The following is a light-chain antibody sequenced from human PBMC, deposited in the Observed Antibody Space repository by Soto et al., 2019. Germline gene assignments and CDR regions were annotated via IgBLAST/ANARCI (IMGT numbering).Light chain of an antibody. Sequence: QSVLTQPPSASGSPGQSVAISCTGTSSDVGGYDYVSWYQQHPGKAPKLIIYEVIKRPSGVPARFSASMTANTASLTVSGVQAEDEADYFFSSYAGSSNVFGTGTKATVL. CDR1: SSDVGGYDY. V-gene: IGLV2-8*01. CDR2: EVI. CDR3: SSYAGSSNV. J-gene: IGLJ1*01.